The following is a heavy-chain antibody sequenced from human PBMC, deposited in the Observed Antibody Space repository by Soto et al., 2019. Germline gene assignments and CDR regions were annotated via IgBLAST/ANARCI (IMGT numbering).Heavy chain of an antibody. CDR3: ARDRGGQYYSDTAKWFDP. Sequence: SETLSLTCTVSGGSISSGDYYWSWIRQPPGKGLEWIGYIYYSGSTYYNPSLKSRVTISVDTSKNQFSLKLSSVTAADTAVYYCARDRGGQYYSDTAKWFDPWGQGTLVTVSS. CDR1: GGSISSGDYY. D-gene: IGHD3-22*01. CDR2: IYYSGST. J-gene: IGHJ5*02. V-gene: IGHV4-30-4*01.